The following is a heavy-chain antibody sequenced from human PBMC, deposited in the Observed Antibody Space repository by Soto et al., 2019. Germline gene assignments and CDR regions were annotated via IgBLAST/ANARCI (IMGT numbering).Heavy chain of an antibody. Sequence: ASVKVSCKASGYTFTSYGISWVRQAPGQGLEWMGWISAYNGNTNYAQKLQGRVTMTTDTSTSTAYMELRSLRSDDTAVYYCSGKSPGVRWVQTHWYFDLWGRGTLVTVSS. V-gene: IGHV1-18*01. CDR2: ISAYNGNT. CDR3: SGKSPGVRWVQTHWYFDL. CDR1: GYTFTSYG. D-gene: IGHD7-27*01. J-gene: IGHJ2*01.